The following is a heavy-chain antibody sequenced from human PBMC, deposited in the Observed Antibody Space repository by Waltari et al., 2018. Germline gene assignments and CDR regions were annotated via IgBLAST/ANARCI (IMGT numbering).Heavy chain of an antibody. CDR1: GYTLTELS. J-gene: IGHJ4*02. CDR3: ATGITGTTGFDY. CDR2: FDHEDGET. D-gene: IGHD1-7*01. Sequence: QVQLVQSGAEVKKPGASVKVSCKVSGYTLTELSRHWVRQAPGKGLEWMGVFDHEDGETIYAEKFQGRVTMTEDTSTDTAYMELSSLRSEDTAVYYCATGITGTTGFDYWGQGTLVTVSS. V-gene: IGHV1-24*01.